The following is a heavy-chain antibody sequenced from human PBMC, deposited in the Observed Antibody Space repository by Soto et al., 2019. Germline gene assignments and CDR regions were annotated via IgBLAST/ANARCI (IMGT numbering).Heavy chain of an antibody. J-gene: IGHJ4*02. V-gene: IGHV3-48*02. CDR2: ISSTSSII. Sequence: PGGSLRLSCADSGFTFSIYSMNWVRQAPGKGLEWVSYISSTSSIINYADSVRGRFTISRDNVKKSLYLQMNSLRDEDTAVYYCTTSAYSSQENFDYWGQGILVTVSS. D-gene: IGHD6-19*01. CDR1: GFTFSIYS. CDR3: TTSAYSSQENFDY.